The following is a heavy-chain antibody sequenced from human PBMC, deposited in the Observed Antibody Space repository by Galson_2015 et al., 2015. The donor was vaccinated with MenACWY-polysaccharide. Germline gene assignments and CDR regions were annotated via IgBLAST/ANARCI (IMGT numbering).Heavy chain of an antibody. CDR3: ARDSYGDYAFDY. CDR1: GFPFSSYS. V-gene: IGHV3-21*01. Sequence: LRLSCAASGFPFSSYSMNWVRQAPGKGLEWVSSISSSSSYIYYADSVKGRFTISRDNAKNSLYLQMNSLRAEDTAVYYCARDSYGDYAFDYWGQGTLVTVSS. CDR2: ISSSSSYI. D-gene: IGHD4-17*01. J-gene: IGHJ4*02.